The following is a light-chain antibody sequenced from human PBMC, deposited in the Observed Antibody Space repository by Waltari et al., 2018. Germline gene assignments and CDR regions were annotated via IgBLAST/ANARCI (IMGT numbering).Light chain of an antibody. V-gene: IGKV1-5*03. CDR3: QQYNSYSGT. CDR2: KAS. Sequence: DIQMTQSPSTLSASVVDRVTITCRASQSITTWLAWYQHKPGKAPKLLIYKASSLESGVPSRFSGSGSGTEFTLTISSLQPDDFATYYCQQYNSYSGTFGQGTKVEIK. J-gene: IGKJ1*01. CDR1: QSITTW.